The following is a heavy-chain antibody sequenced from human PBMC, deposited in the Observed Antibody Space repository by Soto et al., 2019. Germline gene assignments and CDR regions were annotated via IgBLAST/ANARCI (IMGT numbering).Heavy chain of an antibody. Sequence: GGSLRLSCAASGFTFSSYAMSWVRQAPGKGLEWVSAISGSGGSTYYADSVKGRFTISRDNSKNTLYLQMNSLRAEDTAVYYCAKDRRRYCSGGSCFFYYGMDVWGQGTTVTVSS. CDR3: AKDRRRYCSGGSCFFYYGMDV. D-gene: IGHD2-15*01. CDR2: ISGSGGST. V-gene: IGHV3-23*01. CDR1: GFTFSSYA. J-gene: IGHJ6*02.